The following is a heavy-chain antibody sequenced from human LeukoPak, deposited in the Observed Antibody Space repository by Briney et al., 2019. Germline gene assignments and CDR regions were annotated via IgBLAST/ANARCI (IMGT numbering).Heavy chain of an antibody. V-gene: IGHV3-23*01. J-gene: IGHJ4*02. CDR2: ISGSGGST. D-gene: IGHD3-3*01. CDR3: AKDRSTYYDFWSGLNDY. Sequence: GGSLRLSCAASGFTFRSYAMSWVRQAPGKGLEWVSAISGSGGSTYYADSVKGRFTISRDNSKNTLYLQMNSLRAEDTAVYYCAKDRSTYYDFWSGLNDYWGQGTLVTVSS. CDR1: GFTFRSYA.